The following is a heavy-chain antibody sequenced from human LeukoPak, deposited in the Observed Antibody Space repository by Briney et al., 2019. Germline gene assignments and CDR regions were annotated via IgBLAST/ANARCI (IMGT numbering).Heavy chain of an antibody. V-gene: IGHV3-11*04. J-gene: IGHJ4*02. CDR1: GFSSSDYY. Sequence: GGSLRLSCAASGFSSSDYYMSWIRQPPGKGLEWVSYISSSGSTIYYADSVKGRFTISRDNAKNSLYLQMNSLRAEDTAVYYCARGSQWALLGSCDYWGQGTLVTVSS. CDR2: ISSSGSTI. D-gene: IGHD1-26*01. CDR3: ARGSQWALLGSCDY.